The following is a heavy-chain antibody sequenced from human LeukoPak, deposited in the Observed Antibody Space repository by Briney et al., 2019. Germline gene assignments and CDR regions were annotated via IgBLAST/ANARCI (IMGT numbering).Heavy chain of an antibody. D-gene: IGHD6-19*01. V-gene: IGHV4-61*01. CDR2: IYYSGST. Sequence: PSETLSLTCTVSGCSVSSGSYYWSWIRQPPGKGLEWIGYIYYSGSTNYNPSLKSRVTISVDTSKNQFSLKLSSVTAADTAVYYCARLKAGWLVLDYWGQGTLVTVSS. CDR1: GCSVSSGSYY. J-gene: IGHJ4*02. CDR3: ARLKAGWLVLDY.